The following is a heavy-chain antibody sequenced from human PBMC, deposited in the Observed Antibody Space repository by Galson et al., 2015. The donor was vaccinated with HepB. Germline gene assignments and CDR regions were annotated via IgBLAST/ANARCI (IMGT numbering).Heavy chain of an antibody. J-gene: IGHJ4*02. V-gene: IGHV3-7*01. D-gene: IGHD1-26*01. Sequence: SLRLSCAASGFTFSSYWMSWVRQAPGKGLEWVANIKQDGSEKYYVDSVKGRFTISRDNAKNSLYLQMNSLRAEDTAVYYCARAPIVGAPHFDYWGQGTLVTVSS. CDR2: IKQDGSEK. CDR1: GFTFSSYW. CDR3: ARAPIVGAPHFDY.